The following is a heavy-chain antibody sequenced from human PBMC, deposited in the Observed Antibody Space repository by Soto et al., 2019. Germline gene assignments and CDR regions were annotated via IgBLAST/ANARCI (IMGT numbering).Heavy chain of an antibody. J-gene: IGHJ5*02. CDR3: AREAGPDRWFDP. D-gene: IGHD6-19*01. V-gene: IGHV4-4*07. Sequence: SETLSLTCTVSGASISSYFLTWIRQPAGKGLDWIGRISTTGTTNYNPSLKSRVTMSVDTSENHFSLNLSSVTAADTAVYYCAREAGPDRWFDPWGQGTLVTVYS. CDR2: ISTTGTT. CDR1: GASISSYF.